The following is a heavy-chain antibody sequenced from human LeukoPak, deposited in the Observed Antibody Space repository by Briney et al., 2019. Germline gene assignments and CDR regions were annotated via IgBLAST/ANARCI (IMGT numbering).Heavy chain of an antibody. CDR3: ANRGDLWYFDY. J-gene: IGHJ4*02. D-gene: IGHD2-21*02. Sequence: PGRSLRLSCAASGFTFDDYAMHWVRQAPGKGLEWVSGISWNSGSIGYADSVKGRFTISRDNAKNSLYLQMNSLRAEDTALYYCANRGDLWYFDYWGQGTLVTVSS. V-gene: IGHV3-9*01. CDR1: GFTFDDYA. CDR2: ISWNSGSI.